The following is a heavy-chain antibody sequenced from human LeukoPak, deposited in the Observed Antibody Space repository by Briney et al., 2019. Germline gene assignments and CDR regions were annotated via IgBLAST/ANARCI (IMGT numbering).Heavy chain of an antibody. Sequence: GGSLRLSCAASRFTFSDYSMNWVRQAPGKGLEWVSTISSSGSYIFYAASVKGRFTISRDNARNSLYLQMNSLRAEDTAVYYCAKGIAVAGSRGFDYWGQGTLVTVSS. CDR2: ISSSGSYI. J-gene: IGHJ4*02. CDR3: AKGIAVAGSRGFDY. V-gene: IGHV3-21*04. CDR1: RFTFSDYS. D-gene: IGHD6-19*01.